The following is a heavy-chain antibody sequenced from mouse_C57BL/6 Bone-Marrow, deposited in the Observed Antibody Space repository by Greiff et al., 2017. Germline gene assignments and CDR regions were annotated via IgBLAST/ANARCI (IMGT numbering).Heavy chain of an antibody. V-gene: IGHV1-63*01. CDR3: AREGAFYYAMDY. J-gene: IGHJ4*01. CDR2: IYPGGGYT. D-gene: IGHD3-1*01. Sequence: VQLKQSGAELVRPGTSVKMSCKASGYTFTNYWIGWAKQRPGHGLEWIGDIYPGGGYTNYNEKFKGKATLTADKSSSTAYMQFSSLTSEDSAIYYCAREGAFYYAMDYWGQGTSVTVSS. CDR1: GYTFTNYW.